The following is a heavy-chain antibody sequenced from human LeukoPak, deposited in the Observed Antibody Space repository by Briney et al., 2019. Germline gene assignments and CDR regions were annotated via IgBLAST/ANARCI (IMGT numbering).Heavy chain of an antibody. D-gene: IGHD6-6*01. J-gene: IGHJ6*03. Sequence: GGSLRLSCAASGFTFSSYGMHWVRQAPGKGLEWVAFIRYDGSNKYYADSVKGRFTISRDNSKNTLYLQMNSLRAEDTAVYYCAETMDSSSGYYYYYMDVWGKGTTVTVSS. CDR2: IRYDGSNK. CDR3: AETMDSSSGYYYYYMDV. V-gene: IGHV3-30*02. CDR1: GFTFSSYG.